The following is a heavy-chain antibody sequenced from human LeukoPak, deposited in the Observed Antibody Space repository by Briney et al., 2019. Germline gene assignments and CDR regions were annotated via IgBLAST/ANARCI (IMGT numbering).Heavy chain of an antibody. V-gene: IGHV1-2*02. Sequence: ASVKVSCKASGYTFTDYFIHWVRQAPGQGLEWMGWINPNSDGTNYAAKFQGRVTMTRDTSISTAYMALSRLRSDDTAVYYCARWNYRMRWFDSWGQETLVTVSS. CDR2: INPNSDGT. CDR3: ARWNYRMRWFDS. J-gene: IGHJ5*01. CDR1: GYTFTDYF. D-gene: IGHD1-7*01.